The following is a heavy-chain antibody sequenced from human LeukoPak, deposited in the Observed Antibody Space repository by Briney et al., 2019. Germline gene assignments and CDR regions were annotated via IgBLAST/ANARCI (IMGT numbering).Heavy chain of an antibody. V-gene: IGHV4-31*03. CDR3: ARGGITLKKGVTD. CDR1: GGSISSGGYY. Sequence: SETLSLTCTVSGGSISSGGYYWSWIRQHPGKGLEWIGYIYYSGSTYYNPSLKSRVTISVDTSKNQFSLKLSSVTAADTAVYYCARGGITLKKGVTDWGQGTLVTVSS. D-gene: IGHD2-21*02. CDR2: IYYSGST. J-gene: IGHJ4*02.